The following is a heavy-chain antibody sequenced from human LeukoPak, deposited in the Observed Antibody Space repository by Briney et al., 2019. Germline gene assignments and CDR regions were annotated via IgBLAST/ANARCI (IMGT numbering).Heavy chain of an antibody. Sequence: GGSLRLSCAASGFTFSSYWMHWVRQAPGKGLVWVSRINSDGSSTIYADSVKGRFTISRDNAKNTLYLQMNSLRAEDTAVYYCARDGELKAIDYWGQGTLVTVSS. CDR2: INSDGSST. J-gene: IGHJ4*02. D-gene: IGHD1-26*01. CDR3: ARDGELKAIDY. CDR1: GFTFSSYW. V-gene: IGHV3-74*01.